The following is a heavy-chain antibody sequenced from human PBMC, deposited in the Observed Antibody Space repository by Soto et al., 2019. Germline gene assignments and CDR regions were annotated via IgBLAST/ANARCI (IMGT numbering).Heavy chain of an antibody. CDR3: ARFLLWFGELLPIGDI. V-gene: IGHV1-18*01. J-gene: IGHJ3*02. CDR2: ISAYNGNT. CDR1: GYTFTSYG. Sequence: GASVKVSCKASGYTFTSYGISWVRQAPGQGLEWMGWISAYNGNTNYAQKLQGRVTMTTDTSTSTAYMELRSLRSDDTAVYYCARFLLWFGELLPIGDIWGQGTMVTVSS. D-gene: IGHD3-10*01.